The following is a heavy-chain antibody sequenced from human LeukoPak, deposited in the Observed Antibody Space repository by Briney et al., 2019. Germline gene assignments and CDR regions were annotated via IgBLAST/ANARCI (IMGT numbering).Heavy chain of an antibody. CDR2: IKQDGSEK. V-gene: IGHV3-7*01. Sequence: GGSLRLSCAASGFPFSSYWMSWVRQAPGKGLEWVANIKQDGSEKYYVDSVKGRFTISRDNAKNSLYLQIKSLRAEDTAVYYCAREGSSSTPPFDYWGQGALVTVSS. D-gene: IGHD6-6*01. CDR1: GFPFSSYW. J-gene: IGHJ4*02. CDR3: AREGSSSTPPFDY.